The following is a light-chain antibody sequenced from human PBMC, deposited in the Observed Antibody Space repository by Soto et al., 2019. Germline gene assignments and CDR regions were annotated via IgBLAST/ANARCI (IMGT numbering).Light chain of an antibody. J-gene: IGKJ1*01. CDR1: QSLLHSNGYNY. V-gene: IGKV2-28*01. Sequence: DIVMTQSPLSLPVTPGEPACISCRSSQSLLHSNGYNYLDWYLQKPGQSPQLLIYLGSNRASGVPDRFSGSGSVTDFTLKISRVEAEDVGVYYCMQALQTPRTFGQGTKVEIK. CDR2: LGS. CDR3: MQALQTPRT.